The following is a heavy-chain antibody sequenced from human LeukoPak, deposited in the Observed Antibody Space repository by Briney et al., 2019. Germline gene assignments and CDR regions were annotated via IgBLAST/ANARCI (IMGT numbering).Heavy chain of an antibody. CDR3: ASQYTSSRIFDD. J-gene: IGHJ4*02. D-gene: IGHD6-13*01. CDR1: GFTFSSYS. CDR2: ISSSSTYI. V-gene: IGHV3-21*01. Sequence: PGGSLRLSCAASGFTFSSYSMNWVRQAPGKGLEWVSSISSSSTYIYYADSVKGRFTVSRDNAKNSLYLQMNSLRAEDTAVYFCASQYTSSRIFDDWGQGPLVTVSS.